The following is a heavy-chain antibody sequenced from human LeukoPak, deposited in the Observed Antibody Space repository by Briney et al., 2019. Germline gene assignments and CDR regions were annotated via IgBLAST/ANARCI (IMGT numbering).Heavy chain of an antibody. J-gene: IGHJ4*02. CDR3: ARGPREIAYYFDY. CDR2: IYYSGST. CDR1: GGSISGYY. D-gene: IGHD2/OR15-2a*01. Sequence: PSETLSLTCTVSGGSISGYYWSWIRQPPGKGLEWIGYIYYSGSTSYNPSLKSRVTISVDTSKNQFSLKLSSVTAADTAVYYCARGPREIAYYFDYWGQGTLVTVSS. V-gene: IGHV4-59*01.